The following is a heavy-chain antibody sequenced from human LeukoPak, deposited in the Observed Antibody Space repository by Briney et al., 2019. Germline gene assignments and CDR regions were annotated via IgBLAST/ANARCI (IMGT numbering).Heavy chain of an antibody. CDR1: GFTFSSYS. J-gene: IGHJ5*02. CDR2: MSSSSSYI. Sequence: GGSLRLSCAASGFTFSSYSMNWVRQAPGKGLEWVSSMSSSSSYIYYADSVKGPFTISRDNAKNSLYLQMNSQRAEDTAVYYCARTYYGSGSYYNVGWFDPWGHGTLVTVSS. D-gene: IGHD3-10*01. V-gene: IGHV3-21*01. CDR3: ARTYYGSGSYYNVGWFDP.